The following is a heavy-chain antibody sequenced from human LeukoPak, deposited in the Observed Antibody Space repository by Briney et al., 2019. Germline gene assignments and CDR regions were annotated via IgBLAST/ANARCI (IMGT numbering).Heavy chain of an antibody. CDR1: GGSISSSSYY. Sequence: SETLSLTCTVSGGSISSSSYYWGWIRQPPGKGLEWIGSIYYSGSTYYNPSLKSRVTISVDTSKNQFSLKLSSVTAADTAVYCARCLGFRIGSSWYPDAFDIWGQGTMVTVSS. CDR2: IYYSGST. J-gene: IGHJ3*02. V-gene: IGHV4-39*07. CDR3: ARCLGFRIGSSWYPDAFDI. D-gene: IGHD6-13*01.